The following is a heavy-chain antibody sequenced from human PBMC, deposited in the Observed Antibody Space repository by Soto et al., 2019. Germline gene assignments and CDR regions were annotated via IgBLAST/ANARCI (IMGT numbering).Heavy chain of an antibody. CDR1: GFTFSNCA. J-gene: IGHJ4*02. Sequence: GGSLRLSCAASGFTFSNCAMSWVRQAPGKGLEWVSTIDAGGGSTSFADSVKGRFAISRDNSKNTLYLEMSSLRAEDTALFYCVKRHCNDWFHFDYWGQGTPVTVSS. CDR2: IDAGGGST. CDR3: VKRHCNDWFHFDY. D-gene: IGHD3-9*01. V-gene: IGHV3-23*01.